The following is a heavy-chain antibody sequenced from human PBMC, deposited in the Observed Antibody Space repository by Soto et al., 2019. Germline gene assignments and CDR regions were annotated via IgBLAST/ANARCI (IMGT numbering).Heavy chain of an antibody. J-gene: IGHJ4*02. CDR1: GFTFSNYW. D-gene: IGHD3-3*02. CDR3: GRENISPGRYFDY. V-gene: IGHV3-74*01. Sequence: GGSLRLSCAASGFTFSNYWMHWVRQAPGKGLVWVSRINSEGSSTNYADYVKGRYTISRDNAKNTLTLQMNSLRADDTAIYYCGRENISPGRYFDYWGQGALVTVSS. CDR2: INSEGSST.